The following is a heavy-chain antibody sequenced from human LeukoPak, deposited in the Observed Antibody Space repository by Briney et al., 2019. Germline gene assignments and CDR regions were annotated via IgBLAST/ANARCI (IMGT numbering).Heavy chain of an antibody. J-gene: IGHJ4*02. CDR3: ARNYYDSSGYYPFDY. CDR1: GGSISSNSYY. CDR2: IYYSGST. V-gene: IGHV4-39*01. D-gene: IGHD3-22*01. Sequence: SETLSLTCTVSGGSISSNSYYWGWIRQPPGKGLEWIVSIYYSGSTYYNPSLKSRVTISVDTSKNQFSLKLSSVTAADTAVYYCARNYYDSSGYYPFDYWGQGTLVTVSS.